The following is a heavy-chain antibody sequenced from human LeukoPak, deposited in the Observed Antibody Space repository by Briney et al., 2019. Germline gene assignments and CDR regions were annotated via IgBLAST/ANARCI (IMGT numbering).Heavy chain of an antibody. CDR1: GESISGFY. CDR2: IYYSGST. V-gene: IGHV4-59*01. D-gene: IGHD5-18*01. Sequence: SETLSLTCTVSGESISGFYWTWIRQPPGKGLEWIGYIYYSGSTNYNPSLKSRVTISVDTSKNQFSLKLSSVTAADTAVYYCARGGGIYSYGQFDYWGQGTLVTVSS. CDR3: ARGGGIYSYGQFDY. J-gene: IGHJ4*02.